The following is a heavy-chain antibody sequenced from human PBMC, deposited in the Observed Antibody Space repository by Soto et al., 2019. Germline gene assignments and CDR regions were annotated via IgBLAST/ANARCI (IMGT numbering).Heavy chain of an antibody. Sequence: QVQLVQSGAEVKKPGASVKVSCKASGYTFTSYAMHWVRQAPGQRLEWMGWINAGNGNTKYSQKFQGRVTITRDTSASTAYMELSSLRSEYTAVYYCARGGFDYIWGSYRTDAFDIWGQGTMVTVSS. CDR1: GYTFTSYA. CDR3: ARGGFDYIWGSYRTDAFDI. D-gene: IGHD3-16*02. J-gene: IGHJ3*02. V-gene: IGHV1-3*01. CDR2: INAGNGNT.